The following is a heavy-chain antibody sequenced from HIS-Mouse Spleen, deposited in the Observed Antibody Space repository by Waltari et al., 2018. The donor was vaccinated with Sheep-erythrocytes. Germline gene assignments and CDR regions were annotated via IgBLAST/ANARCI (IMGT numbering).Heavy chain of an antibody. D-gene: IGHD4-17*01. CDR2: ISAYKGNT. CDR3: ARFYGDFTRAFDI. CDR1: GYTFISYG. Sequence: QVQPVQSAAEVKKPGASVKVSCKASGYTFISYGIIWVRHAPRQGLEWMGGISAYKGNTNYAQKLQGRVTMTTDTSTSTAYRELRSLRSDDTAVYYCARFYGDFTRAFDIWGQGTMVTVSS. V-gene: IGHV1-18*01. J-gene: IGHJ3*02.